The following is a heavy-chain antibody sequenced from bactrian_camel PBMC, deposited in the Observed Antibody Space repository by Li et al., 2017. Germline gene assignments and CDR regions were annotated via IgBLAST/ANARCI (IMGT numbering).Heavy chain of an antibody. CDR1: GFTYSELC. V-gene: IGHV3S9*01. CDR2: MDSDGLT. D-gene: IGHD5*01. CDR3: AARQPCRVWLGYEDPGEYNI. Sequence: HVQLVESGGGSVQAGGSLSVSCVASGFTYSELCMGWFRQAPGKEREGVADMDSDGLTSYRDSVKGRFDISQDNAKNVLYLEMNNLQPEDTAMYYCAARQPCRVWLGYEDPGEYNIWGQGTQVTVS. J-gene: IGHJ4*01.